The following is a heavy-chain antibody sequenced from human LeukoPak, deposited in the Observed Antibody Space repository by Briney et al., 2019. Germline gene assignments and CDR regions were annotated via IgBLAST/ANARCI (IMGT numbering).Heavy chain of an antibody. J-gene: IGHJ4*02. CDR3: ARSQGILTGYYFDY. D-gene: IGHD3-9*01. CDR2: IIPIFGTA. Sequence: GASVKVSCKASGYTFTNYYMHWVRQAPGQGLEWMGGIIPIFGTANYAQKFQGRVTITADKSTSTAYMELSSLRSEDTAVYYCARSQGILTGYYFDYWGQGTLVTVSS. CDR1: GYTFTNYY. V-gene: IGHV1-69*06.